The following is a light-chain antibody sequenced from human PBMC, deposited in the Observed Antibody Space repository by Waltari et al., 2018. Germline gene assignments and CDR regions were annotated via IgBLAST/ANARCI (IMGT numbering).Light chain of an antibody. V-gene: IGLV2-23*01. CDR2: EGS. Sequence: QSALTQPASVSGSPGQSITISCTGTSSDVGSYNLVSWYKHHPGKAPKLMLYEGSKRPSGVSNRFSGSKSGNTASLTISGLQAEDEADYYCCSYAGSNTYVFGTGTKVTVL. CDR3: CSYAGSNTYV. CDR1: SSDVGSYNL. J-gene: IGLJ1*01.